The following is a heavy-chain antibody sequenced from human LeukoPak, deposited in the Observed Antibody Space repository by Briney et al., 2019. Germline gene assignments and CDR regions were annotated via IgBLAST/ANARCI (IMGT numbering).Heavy chain of an antibody. D-gene: IGHD1-20*01. CDR3: ARDEITGIPSDY. CDR1: GFTFSSYS. V-gene: IGHV3-48*01. J-gene: IGHJ4*02. Sequence: PGGSLRLSCAASGFTFSSYSMNWVRQAPGKGLEWVSYISSTSNTIYYADSVKGRFTISRDNAKNSLYLQMNSLRAEDTAVYYCARDEITGIPSDYWGQGTLVTVSS. CDR2: ISSTSNTI.